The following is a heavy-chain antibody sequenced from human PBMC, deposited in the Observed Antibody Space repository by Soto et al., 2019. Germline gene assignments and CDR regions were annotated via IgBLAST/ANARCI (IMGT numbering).Heavy chain of an antibody. CDR3: ASLRVQQLASYDAYDI. Sequence: ASVKVSCKASGYTFTSYGISWVRQAPGQGLEWMGWISAYNGNTNYAQKLQGRVTMTTDTSTSTAYMELRSLRSDDTAVYYCASLRVQQLASYDAYDIWGQVKLVTV. D-gene: IGHD6-13*01. CDR2: ISAYNGNT. V-gene: IGHV1-18*04. CDR1: GYTFTSYG. J-gene: IGHJ3*02.